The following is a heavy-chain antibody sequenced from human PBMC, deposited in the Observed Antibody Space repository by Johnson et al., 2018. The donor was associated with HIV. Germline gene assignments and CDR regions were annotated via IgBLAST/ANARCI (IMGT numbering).Heavy chain of an antibody. CDR1: GFSLSDYY. J-gene: IGHJ3*02. CDR2: ISYDGSNK. D-gene: IGHD1-26*01. CDR3: AKDIIRFREGWALPAFDI. Sequence: VQLVESGGGLVKPGASLRLSCAASGFSLSDYYMSWIRQAPGKGLEWVAVISYDGSNKYYADSVKGRFTISRDNSKNTLYLQMNSLRPEDTALYYCAKDIIRFREGWALPAFDIWGQGTMVIVSS. V-gene: IGHV3-30*18.